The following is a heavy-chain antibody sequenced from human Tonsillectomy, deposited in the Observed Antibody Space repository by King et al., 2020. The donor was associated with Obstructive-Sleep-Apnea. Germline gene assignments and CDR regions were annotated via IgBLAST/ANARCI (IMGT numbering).Heavy chain of an antibody. CDR3: ARDQYIVVVAATPYGMDV. Sequence: QLVQSGEGVVQPGRSLRLSCAASGFTFGSYGMHWVRQAPGKGLEWVALIWYDGSNKYYADSVRGRFTISRDNSKNTLYLQMNSLRAEDTAVYYCARDQYIVVVAATPYGMDVWGQGTTVTVSS. J-gene: IGHJ6*02. CDR2: IWYDGSNK. V-gene: IGHV3-33*01. D-gene: IGHD2-15*01. CDR1: GFTFGSYG.